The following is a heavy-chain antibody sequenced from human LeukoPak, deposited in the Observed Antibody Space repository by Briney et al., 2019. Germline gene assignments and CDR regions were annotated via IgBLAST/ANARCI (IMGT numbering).Heavy chain of an antibody. V-gene: IGHV3-7*01. Sequence: GGSLRVSCAASGFTFNDYWMTWVRQVPGKGLEWVANIKQDGSENYYVDSVKGRFTISRDNAKNSLYLQMDSLRVEDTAVYYCARVGAWELQRVFDYWGQGTLVTVSS. CDR3: ARVGAWELQRVFDY. D-gene: IGHD1-26*01. CDR2: IKQDGSEN. CDR1: GFTFNDYW. J-gene: IGHJ4*02.